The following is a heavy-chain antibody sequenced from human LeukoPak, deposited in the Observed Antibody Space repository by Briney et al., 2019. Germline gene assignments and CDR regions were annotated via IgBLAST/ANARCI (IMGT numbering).Heavy chain of an antibody. CDR3: AGIAAAHNWFDH. J-gene: IGHJ5*02. V-gene: IGHV4-4*07. CDR1: GVSISSYY. D-gene: IGHD6-13*01. Sequence: RSSETLSLTCTVSGVSISSYYWSWIRQPAGKGLEWVGRIYTSGSTNYNPSLKSRVTMSVGTSKNQFSLKLSSVTAADTAVYYCAGIAAAHNWFDHWGQGTLVTVSS. CDR2: IYTSGST.